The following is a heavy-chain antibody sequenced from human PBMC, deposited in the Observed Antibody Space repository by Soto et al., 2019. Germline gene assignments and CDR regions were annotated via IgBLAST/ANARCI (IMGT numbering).Heavy chain of an antibody. CDR3: ARDRRHFEVRDGGEDDYYYLDY. Sequence: QVQLQESGPGLVKPSQTLSLTCTVSGGSISSGGYYWSWIRQHPGKGLEWIGYIYYSGSTYYNPSLKSRVTIPEVVSKTQSSRKLSVVTAAYRAVYDCARDRRHFEVRDGGEDDYYYLDYGGQGNLFTVS. D-gene: IGHD3-16*01. V-gene: IGHV4-31*03. CDR2: IYYSGST. CDR1: GGSISSGGYY. J-gene: IGHJ4*02.